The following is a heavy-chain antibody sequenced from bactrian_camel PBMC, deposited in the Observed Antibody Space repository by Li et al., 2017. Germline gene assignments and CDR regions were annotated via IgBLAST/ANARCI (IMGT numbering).Heavy chain of an antibody. CDR1: GITEGTNC. CDR2: LSSDGTA. J-gene: IGHJ4*01. D-gene: IGHD7*01. CDR3: VAAPRYSTSCVEPLRTVWNY. V-gene: IGHV3S53*01. Sequence: HVQLVESGGGSVQAGGSLRLSCEVSGITEGTNCIGWFRQAPGKEREGVAGLSSDGTASYVDSVKGRFTISMDANTLYLQMNSLTPEDSAIYYCVAAPRYSTSCVEPLRTVWNYWGQGTQVTVS.